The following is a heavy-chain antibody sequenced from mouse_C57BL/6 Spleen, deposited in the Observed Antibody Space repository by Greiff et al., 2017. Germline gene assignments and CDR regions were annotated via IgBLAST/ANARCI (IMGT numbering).Heavy chain of an antibody. D-gene: IGHD1-1*01. V-gene: IGHV5-4*01. J-gene: IGHJ1*03. CDR1: GFTFSSYA. CDR2: ISDGGSYT. Sequence: LVESGGGLVKPGGSLKLSCAASGFTFSSYAMSWVRQTPEKRLEWVATISDGGSYTYYPDNVKGRFTISRDNAKNNLYLQMSHLKSEDTAMYYCAREAYYYGSSSDWYFDVWGTGTTVTVSS. CDR3: AREAYYYGSSSDWYFDV.